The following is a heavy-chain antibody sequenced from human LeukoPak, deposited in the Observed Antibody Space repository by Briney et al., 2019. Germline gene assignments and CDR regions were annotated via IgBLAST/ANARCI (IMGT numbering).Heavy chain of an antibody. CDR1: GGSFSGYY. D-gene: IGHD6-19*01. Sequence: ETLSLTCAVYGGSFSGYYWSWIRQPPGKGLEWIGEINHSGSTNYNPSLKSRVTISVDTSKNQFSLKLSSVTAADTAVYYCARGGQWLALDYWGQGTLVTVSS. V-gene: IGHV4-34*01. J-gene: IGHJ4*02. CDR3: ARGGQWLALDY. CDR2: INHSGST.